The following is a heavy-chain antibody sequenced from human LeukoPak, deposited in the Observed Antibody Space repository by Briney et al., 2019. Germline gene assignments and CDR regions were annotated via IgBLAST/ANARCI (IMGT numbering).Heavy chain of an antibody. CDR1: GFTFSNYW. CDR3: ARGGRAYGD. Sequence: GSLRLSCAASGFTFSNYWMSWVRQAPGKGLEWVANIKQDGSEKYYVDSVKGRFTISRDNAKNSLYLQMNSLRADDTAVYYCARGGRAYGDWGQGTLVTVSS. J-gene: IGHJ4*02. CDR2: IKQDGSEK. D-gene: IGHD3-16*01. V-gene: IGHV3-7*04.